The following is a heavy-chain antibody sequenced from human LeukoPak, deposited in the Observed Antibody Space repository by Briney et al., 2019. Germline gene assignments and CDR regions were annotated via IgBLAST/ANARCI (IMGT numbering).Heavy chain of an antibody. D-gene: IGHD3-10*01. Sequence: PGGSLRLSCAVTGFTISNVWMSWVRQAPGKGLEWIAHITSERDGGTADYAAPVKGRFTISRDDSKNTLYLQINSLKTEDTALYYCTTGTRPMVRGVITEYWGQGTLVTVSS. CDR1: GFTISNVW. CDR3: TTGTRPMVRGVITEY. J-gene: IGHJ4*02. CDR2: ITSERDGGTA. V-gene: IGHV3-15*01.